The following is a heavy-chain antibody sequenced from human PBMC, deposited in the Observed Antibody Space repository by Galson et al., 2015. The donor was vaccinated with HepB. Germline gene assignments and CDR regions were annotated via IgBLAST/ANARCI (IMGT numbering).Heavy chain of an antibody. CDR3: ARDLGYSSGWYPDY. V-gene: IGHV3-33*01. Sequence: SLRLSCAASGFTFSSYGMHWVRQAPGKGLEWVAVIWYDGSNKYYADSVKGRFTISRDNSKNTLYLQMNSLRAEDTAVYYCARDLGYSSGWYPDYWGQGTLVTVSS. CDR1: GFTFSSYG. J-gene: IGHJ4*02. D-gene: IGHD6-19*01. CDR2: IWYDGSNK.